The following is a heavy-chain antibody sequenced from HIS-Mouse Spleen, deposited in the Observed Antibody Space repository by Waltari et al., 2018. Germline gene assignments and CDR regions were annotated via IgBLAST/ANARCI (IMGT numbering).Heavy chain of an antibody. J-gene: IGHJ2*01. V-gene: IGHV4-39*07. Sequence: QLQLQESGPGLLKPSETLSLTCTVSGGSISSSSYYWGGIRQPPGKGLEWIGSIYYSGSTYYNPSLKSRVTISVDTSKNQFSLKLSSVTAADTAVYYCAREIPYSSSWYDWYFDLWGRGTLVTVSS. CDR3: AREIPYSSSWYDWYFDL. CDR2: IYYSGST. D-gene: IGHD6-13*01. CDR1: GGSISSSSYY.